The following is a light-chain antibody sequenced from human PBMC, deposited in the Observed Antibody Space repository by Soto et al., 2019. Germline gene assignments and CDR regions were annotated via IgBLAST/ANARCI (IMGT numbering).Light chain of an antibody. CDR1: QSVSTR. Sequence: EIVMTQSPATLSVSPGERDTLSCRASQSVSTRLAWYQHKPGQSPRLLISGATTGATGIPPRFSASGSGTDFTLTVNSLQSEDIAVYYCQQYHNWPVTFGGGTKVEIK. CDR3: QQYHNWPVT. CDR2: GAT. V-gene: IGKV3-15*01. J-gene: IGKJ4*01.